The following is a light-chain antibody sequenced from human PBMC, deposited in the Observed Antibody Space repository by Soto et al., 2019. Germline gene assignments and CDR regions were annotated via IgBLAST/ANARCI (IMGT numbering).Light chain of an antibody. J-gene: IGKJ1*01. V-gene: IGKV1-5*03. Sequence: DLQMTQSPSTLSASVGDRVTITCRASQSISTWLAWYQQKPGKAPKLLIYKASSLESGVPSRFSGRGSKTEITLTSSSLQPDDFATYYCQQYNSYWTFGQGTKVEIK. CDR2: KAS. CDR1: QSISTW. CDR3: QQYNSYWT.